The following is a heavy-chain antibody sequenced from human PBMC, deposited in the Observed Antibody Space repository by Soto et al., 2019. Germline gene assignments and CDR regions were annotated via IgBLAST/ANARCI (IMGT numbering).Heavy chain of an antibody. V-gene: IGHV3-30-3*01. D-gene: IGHD3-3*01. CDR1: EFTFSTYP. J-gene: IGHJ4*02. CDR2: ISYDETNK. Sequence: GGSLRLSCAASEFTFSTYPLHWVRQAPGKGLGWVAVISYDETNKYYADSVKGRFTISRDNSKNTLYLQMNSLRADDTAVYYCARGASDFWAGYPEIHYFDYWGQGTLVTVSS. CDR3: ARGASDFWAGYPEIHYFDY.